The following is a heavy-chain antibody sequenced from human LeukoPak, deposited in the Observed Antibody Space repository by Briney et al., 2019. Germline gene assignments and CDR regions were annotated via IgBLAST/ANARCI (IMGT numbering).Heavy chain of an antibody. Sequence: GASVKVSCRVSGYILTELSIHWVRQAPGKGLEWMGSFDPENAKTMSAQAFQGRVTMTEDTSTDTAYMELRSLRSDDTAIYYCVIMSHTVVPTARIHYYMDIWGTGTTVIVSS. V-gene: IGHV1-24*01. D-gene: IGHD1-1*01. CDR2: FDPENAKT. J-gene: IGHJ6*03. CDR1: GYILTELS. CDR3: VIMSHTVVPTARIHYYMDI.